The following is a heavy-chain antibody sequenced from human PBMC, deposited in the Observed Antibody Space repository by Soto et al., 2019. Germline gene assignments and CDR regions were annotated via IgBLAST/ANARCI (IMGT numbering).Heavy chain of an antibody. CDR2: IYYSGST. V-gene: IGHV4-39*01. D-gene: IGHD6-19*01. CDR1: GGCFSGYY. CDR3: ARPTVAGGAYYFDY. J-gene: IGHJ4*02. Sequence: SETLSLTCAVYGGCFSGYYGGWIRQPPGKGLEWIGSIYYSGSTYYNPSPKSRVTISVDTSKNQFSLKLSSVTAADTAVYYCARPTVAGGAYYFDYWGQGTLVTVSS.